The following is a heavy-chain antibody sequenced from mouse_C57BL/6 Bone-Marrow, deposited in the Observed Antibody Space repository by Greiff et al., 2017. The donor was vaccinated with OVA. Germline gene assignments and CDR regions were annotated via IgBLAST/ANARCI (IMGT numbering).Heavy chain of an antibody. CDR1: GYTFTSYW. CDR3: ARYHDSKGGWFAY. CDR2: IDPSDSET. J-gene: IGHJ3*01. Sequence: QVQLQQPGAELVRPGSSVKLSCKASGYTFTSYWMHWVKQRPIQGLEWIGNIDPSDSETHYNQKFKDKATLTVDKSSSTAYMQLSSLTSEDSAVYYSARYHDSKGGWFAYWGQGTLVTVSA. V-gene: IGHV1-52*01. D-gene: IGHD2-5*01.